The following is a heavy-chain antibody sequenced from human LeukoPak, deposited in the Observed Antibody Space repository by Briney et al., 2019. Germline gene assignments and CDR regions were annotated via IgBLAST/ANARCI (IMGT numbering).Heavy chain of an antibody. V-gene: IGHV3-7*01. Sequence: GGSLRLSCAASGFTFSSFWMSWVRQAPGKGLEWVANIKQDGSEKYYVDSVKGRFTISRDNAKNSLYLQMNSLRAEDTAVYYCASYNYYDSSGYYGRVYWGQGTLVTVSS. D-gene: IGHD3-22*01. CDR1: GFTFSSFW. CDR3: ASYNYYDSSGYYGRVY. CDR2: IKQDGSEK. J-gene: IGHJ4*02.